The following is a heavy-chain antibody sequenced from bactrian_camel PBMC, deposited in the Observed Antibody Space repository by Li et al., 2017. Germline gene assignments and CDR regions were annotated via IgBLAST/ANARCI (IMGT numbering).Heavy chain of an antibody. CDR2: IYRGGGDT. V-gene: IGHV3S1*01. J-gene: IGHJ4*01. CDR1: GEPYRTYC. D-gene: IGHD6*01. CDR3: ATSTLASWYAGLNY. Sequence: SGEPYRTYCMGWFRQVPGKERESVAAIYRGGGDTTYSDSVKGRFTISRDNDKNTLFLQMNSLKTEDSAVYYCATSTLASWYAGLNYWGQGTQVTVS.